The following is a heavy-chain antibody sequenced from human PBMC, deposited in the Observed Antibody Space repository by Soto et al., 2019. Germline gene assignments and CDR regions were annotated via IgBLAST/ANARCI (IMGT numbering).Heavy chain of an antibody. Sequence: ETLSLTCTVSGGSISSYYWSWIRQPPGKGLEWIGYIYYSGSTNYNPSLKSRVTISVDTSKNQFSLKLSSVTAADTAVYYCARDASMGSTSTNWFDPWGQGTLVTVSS. J-gene: IGHJ5*02. CDR2: IYYSGST. V-gene: IGHV4-59*01. CDR1: GGSISSYY. D-gene: IGHD2-8*01. CDR3: ARDASMGSTSTNWFDP.